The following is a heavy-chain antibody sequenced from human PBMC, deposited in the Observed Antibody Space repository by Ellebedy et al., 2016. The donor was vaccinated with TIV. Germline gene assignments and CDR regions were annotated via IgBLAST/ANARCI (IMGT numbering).Heavy chain of an antibody. CDR1: GFSWKYHA. D-gene: IGHD2-21*01. J-gene: IGHJ5*02. CDR3: AKGDYVSAWHLHH. V-gene: IGHV3-23*01. Sequence: GESLKISCTASGFSWKYHAINSVRQAPGKELEWVTGISGSGRDTYYADSVKGRFTISRDNSKSTVDLLLDSLRAADTAVYYCAKGDYVSAWHLHHWGQGTVVTGSS. CDR2: ISGSGRDT.